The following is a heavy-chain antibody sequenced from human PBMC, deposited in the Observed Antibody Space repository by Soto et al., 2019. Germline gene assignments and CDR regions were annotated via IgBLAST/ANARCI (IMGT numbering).Heavy chain of an antibody. J-gene: IGHJ4*02. CDR2: INPNSGGT. V-gene: IGHV1-2*02. Sequence: ASLKVSCKASGHTFTGYYMHWVRQAPGQGLEWMGWINPNSGGTNYAQKFQGRVTMTRDTSISTAYMELSRLRSDDTAVYYCARVGGRKYYYDSSGYYYAYWGQGTLVTVSS. D-gene: IGHD3-22*01. CDR1: GHTFTGYY. CDR3: ARVGGRKYYYDSSGYYYAY.